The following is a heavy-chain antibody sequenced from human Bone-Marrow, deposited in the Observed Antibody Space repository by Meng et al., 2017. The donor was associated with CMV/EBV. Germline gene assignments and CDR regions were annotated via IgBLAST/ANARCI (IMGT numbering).Heavy chain of an antibody. Sequence: SETLSLTCAVYGESFSGYYWSWIRQFPGKGLEWIGEINDSGNTNCNPSLKSRVTISVDTSKNQFSLKLSSVTAADTAVYYCASAARQEKWGQGTLVTVSS. J-gene: IGHJ4*02. D-gene: IGHD6-6*01. CDR1: GESFSGYY. CDR3: ASAARQEK. CDR2: INDSGNT. V-gene: IGHV4-34*01.